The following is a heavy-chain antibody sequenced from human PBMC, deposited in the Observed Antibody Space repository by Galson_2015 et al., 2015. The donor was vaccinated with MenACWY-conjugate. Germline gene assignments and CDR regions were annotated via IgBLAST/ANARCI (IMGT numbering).Heavy chain of an antibody. D-gene: IGHD6-13*01. CDR1: GYTFTSYY. J-gene: IGHJ4*02. CDR3: ARDHQAEWYSSRLVSSPDY. CDR2: INPSGGST. Sequence: SVKVSCTASGYTFTSYYMHWVRQAPGQGLEWMGIINPSGGSTSYAQKFQGRVTMTRDTSTSTVYMELSSLRSEDTAVYYCARDHQAEWYSSRLVSSPDYWGQGTLVTVSS. V-gene: IGHV1-46*01.